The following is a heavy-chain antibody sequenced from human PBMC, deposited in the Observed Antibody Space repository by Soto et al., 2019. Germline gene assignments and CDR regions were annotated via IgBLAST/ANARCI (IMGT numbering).Heavy chain of an antibody. CDR3: ARADGAYYYGMDV. V-gene: IGHV1-69*02. CDR1: GGTFSSYT. J-gene: IGHJ6*02. CDR2: IIPILGIA. Sequence: QVQLVQSGAEVKKPGSSVKVSCKASGGTFSSYTISWVRQAPGQGLEWMGRIIPILGIANYAQKFQGRVTIHADKSTSTAYMELSSLRSEDTAVYYCARADGAYYYGMDVWGQGTTVTVSS.